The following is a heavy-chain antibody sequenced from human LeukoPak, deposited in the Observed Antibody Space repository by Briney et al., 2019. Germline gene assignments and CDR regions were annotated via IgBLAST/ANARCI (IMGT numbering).Heavy chain of an antibody. V-gene: IGHV4-59*01. Sequence: SETLSLTCTVSGGSISSYYWSWIRQPPGKGLEWIGYIYYSRSTNYNPALKSRVTISVDTSKNQFSLKLSSVTAADTAVYYCARRDFWSGYFDYWGQGTLVTVSS. D-gene: IGHD3-3*01. CDR3: ARRDFWSGYFDY. CDR2: IYYSRST. CDR1: GGSISSYY. J-gene: IGHJ4*02.